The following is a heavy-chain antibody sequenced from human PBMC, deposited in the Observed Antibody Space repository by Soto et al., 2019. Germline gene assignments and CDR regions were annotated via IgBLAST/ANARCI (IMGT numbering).Heavy chain of an antibody. V-gene: IGHV3-23*01. CDR3: SNNPCTPYYAVAY. D-gene: IGHD3-10*01. Sequence: EVQLLESGGGLVQPGGSLRLSCAASGFTFSSYAMNWVRQAPGKGLEWVSAISRGGGRTYYADSVKGRFTISRDNSKNTLYRQKISLRSEDTDVYYFSNNPCTPYYAVAYWGQGTLVTVSS. J-gene: IGHJ4*02. CDR1: GFTFSSYA. CDR2: ISRGGGRT.